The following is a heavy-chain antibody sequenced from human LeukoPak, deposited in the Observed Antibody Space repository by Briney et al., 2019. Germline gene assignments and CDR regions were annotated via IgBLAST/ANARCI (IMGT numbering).Heavy chain of an antibody. CDR1: GFTFSDYY. CDR3: AREVEGDYYDSSGRVVNWFDP. Sequence: GGSLRLSCAASGFTFSDYYMSWIRQAPGKGLEWVSYISSSGSTIYYADSVKGRFTISRDNAKNSLYLQMNSLRAEDTAVYYCAREVEGDYYDSSGRVVNWFDPWGQGTLVTVSS. J-gene: IGHJ5*02. V-gene: IGHV3-11*04. D-gene: IGHD3-22*01. CDR2: ISSSGSTI.